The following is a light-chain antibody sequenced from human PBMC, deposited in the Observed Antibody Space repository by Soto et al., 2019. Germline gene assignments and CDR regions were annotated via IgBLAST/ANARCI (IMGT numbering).Light chain of an antibody. CDR2: QVT. V-gene: IGLV2-14*01. CDR1: SSDLAIYNY. CDR3: SSYTDSSNYV. Sequence: QSVLTHPASVSASPGQSITISCAGTSSDLAIYNYVSWSQQQPGKTPKLMIYQVTNRPSGVSNRCSGSRSGNTASLTISGLQAADEADYYCSSYTDSSNYVFGTGSKVTVL. J-gene: IGLJ1*01.